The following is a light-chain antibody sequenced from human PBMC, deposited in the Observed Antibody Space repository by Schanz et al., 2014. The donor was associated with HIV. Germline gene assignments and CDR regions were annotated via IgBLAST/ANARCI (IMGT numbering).Light chain of an antibody. V-gene: IGLV2-8*01. CDR2: EVS. CDR1: SSDVGSYNL. J-gene: IGLJ3*02. Sequence: QSVLTQPPSASGSPGQSVTISCTGTSSDVGSYNLVSWYQQHPGKAPKIMIFEVSKRPSGVPDRFSGSKSGNTASLTVSGLQAEDEADYYCSSYAGTNNLWVFGGGTKLTVL. CDR3: SSYAGTNNLWV.